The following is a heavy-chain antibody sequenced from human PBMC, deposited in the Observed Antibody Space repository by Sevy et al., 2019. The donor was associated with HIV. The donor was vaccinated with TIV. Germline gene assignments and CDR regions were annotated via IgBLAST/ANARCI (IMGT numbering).Heavy chain of an antibody. J-gene: IGHJ4*02. V-gene: IGHV4-31*03. D-gene: IGHD2-21*01. CDR2: IYKSGTT. Sequence: KQSQTLSLTCTVSGGSISSGGHFWTWIRHPPGKGLEWIGYIYKSGTTYHSPSLKSRVTILVDTSKNQFSLKLTSVSAADTAVYYCARLAYGHYLPDYWGQGTLVTASS. CDR1: GGSISSGGHF. CDR3: ARLAYGHYLPDY.